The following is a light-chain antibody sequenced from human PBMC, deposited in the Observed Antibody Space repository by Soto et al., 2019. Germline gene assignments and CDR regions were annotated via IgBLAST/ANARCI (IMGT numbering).Light chain of an antibody. CDR1: HYIDRW. Sequence: DIQMTQSPSSVSASVGETVTITCRASHYIDRWLAWYQQKPGKAPKLLISDATRLRSGVPSTFSGSRSGTDFTLTITDLQPEDFATYYCQQAYSFPITFGQGTRLEMK. CDR2: DAT. V-gene: IGKV1-12*01. J-gene: IGKJ5*01. CDR3: QQAYSFPIT.